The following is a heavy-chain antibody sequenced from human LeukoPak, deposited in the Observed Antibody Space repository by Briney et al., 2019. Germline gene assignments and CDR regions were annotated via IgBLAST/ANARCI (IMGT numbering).Heavy chain of an antibody. CDR2: ISGSGGST. CDR3: ARPLRPPYYYYGMDV. Sequence: GGSLRLSCAASGFTFSSYAMSWVRQAPGKGLEWVSAISGSGGSTYYADSVKGRFTISRDNSKNTLYLQMNSLRAEDTAVYYCARPLRPPYYYYGMDVWGQGTTVTVSS. V-gene: IGHV3-23*01. D-gene: IGHD4-17*01. CDR1: GFTFSSYA. J-gene: IGHJ6*02.